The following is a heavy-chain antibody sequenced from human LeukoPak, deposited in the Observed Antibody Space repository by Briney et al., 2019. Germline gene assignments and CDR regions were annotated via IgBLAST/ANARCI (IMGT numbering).Heavy chain of an antibody. D-gene: IGHD3-10*01. CDR3: AKTYGSGSRYYFDY. CDR2: ITGSGDYT. Sequence: GGSLRLSCAASGFTFSSYGMTWVRQAPGEGLEWVSGITGSGDYTNYADSAKGRFTISRDNSKNTLYLQMNSLRAEDTAVYYCAKTYGSGSRYYFDYWGQGTLVTVSS. V-gene: IGHV3-23*01. J-gene: IGHJ4*02. CDR1: GFTFSSYG.